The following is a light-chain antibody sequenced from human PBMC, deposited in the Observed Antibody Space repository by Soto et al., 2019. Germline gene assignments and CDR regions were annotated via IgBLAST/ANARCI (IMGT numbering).Light chain of an antibody. Sequence: EIVLTQSPATLSLSPGERATLSCRASQSVSSYLAWCQQKPGQAPRLLIYDASNRATGIPARFSGSGSGTDFTLTISSLEPEDFAIYYCQQRSNWPPVTFGGGTEVEIK. CDR1: QSVSSY. V-gene: IGKV3-11*01. CDR3: QQRSNWPPVT. J-gene: IGKJ4*01. CDR2: DAS.